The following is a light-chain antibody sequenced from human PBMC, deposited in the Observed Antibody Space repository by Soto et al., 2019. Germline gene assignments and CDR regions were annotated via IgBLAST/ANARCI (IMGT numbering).Light chain of an antibody. CDR2: DAC. J-gene: IGKJ1*01. CDR3: QQRSNLPWT. CDR1: QSVGSY. Sequence: EIVLTQSPATLSLSPGERATLSCWASQSVGSYLAWYQHKRGQAPRLXIYDACNRETGILARFSGSGSGTECTRTISSLEPEDFAVYYCQQRSNLPWTFGQGTKVDIK. V-gene: IGKV3-11*01.